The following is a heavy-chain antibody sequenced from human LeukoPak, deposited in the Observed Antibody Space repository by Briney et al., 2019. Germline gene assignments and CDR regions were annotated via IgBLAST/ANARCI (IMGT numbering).Heavy chain of an antibody. CDR2: IYYSGST. D-gene: IGHD4-17*01. CDR1: GGSISSYY. J-gene: IGHJ4*02. Sequence: PSETLSLTCTVSGGSISSYYWSWIRQPPGKGLEWIGYIYYSGSTNYNPSLKSRVTMSVDTSKNQFSLKLSSVTAADTAVYYCARDEDYGSNFDYWGQGTLVTVSS. CDR3: ARDEDYGSNFDY. V-gene: IGHV4-59*12.